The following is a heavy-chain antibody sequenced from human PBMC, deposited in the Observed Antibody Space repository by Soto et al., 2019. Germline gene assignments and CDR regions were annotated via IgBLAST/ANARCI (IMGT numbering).Heavy chain of an antibody. V-gene: IGHV1-69*19. D-gene: IGHD6-13*01. CDR2: IIPIFGTA. Sequence: QVQLVQSGAEVKKPGSSVKVSCKASGGTFSSYAISWVRQAPGQGLEWMGGIIPIFGTANYAKKLHGRVTITADESTSKADMELSSLRSEDTAVYYCARAYSSSWYHTLPFEYWGQGNLVNVSS. J-gene: IGHJ4*01. CDR1: GGTFSSYA. CDR3: ARAYSSSWYHTLPFEY.